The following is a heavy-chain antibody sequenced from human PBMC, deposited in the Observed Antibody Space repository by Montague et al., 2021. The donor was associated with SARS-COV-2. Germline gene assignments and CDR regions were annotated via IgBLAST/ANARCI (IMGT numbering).Heavy chain of an antibody. Sequence: SETLSLTCTVSGGSINSFYWSWIRQPPGKGLEWIGYIYHSGTTHYSPSLKSRVAISLDTSKNQFSLTLNSVTAADTAVYYCARPSMVSRNYYYYGIDVWSQGTTVTVSS. CDR2: IYHSGTT. J-gene: IGHJ6*02. V-gene: IGHV4-59*01. D-gene: IGHD2-21*01. CDR3: ARPSMVSRNYYYYGIDV. CDR1: GGSINSFY.